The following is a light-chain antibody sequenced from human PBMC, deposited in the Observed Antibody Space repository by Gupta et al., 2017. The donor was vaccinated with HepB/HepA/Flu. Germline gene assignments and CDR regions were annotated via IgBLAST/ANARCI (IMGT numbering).Light chain of an antibody. J-gene: IGKJ1*01. CDR3: QQYNNWPPWT. CDR2: GAS. Sequence: GERATLSCRASQSVSSNLAWYQQKPGQAPRLLIYGASTRATGIPARFSGSGSGTEFTLTISSLQSEDFAVYYCQQYNNWPPWTFGQGTKVEIK. CDR1: QSVSSN. V-gene: IGKV3-15*01.